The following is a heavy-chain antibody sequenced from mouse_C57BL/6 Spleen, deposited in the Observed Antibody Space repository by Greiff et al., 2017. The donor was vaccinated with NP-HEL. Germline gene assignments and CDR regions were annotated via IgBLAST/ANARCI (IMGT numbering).Heavy chain of an antibody. CDR1: GFTFSSYA. D-gene: IGHD4-1*01. CDR3: ARENWEAGYFDY. J-gene: IGHJ2*01. Sequence: EVKVVESGGGLVKPGGSLKLSCAASGFTFSSYAMSWVRQTPEKRLEWVATISDGGSYTYYPDNVKGRFTISRDNAKNNLYLQMSHLKSEDTAMYYCARENWEAGYFDYWGQGTTLTVSS. V-gene: IGHV5-4*01. CDR2: ISDGGSYT.